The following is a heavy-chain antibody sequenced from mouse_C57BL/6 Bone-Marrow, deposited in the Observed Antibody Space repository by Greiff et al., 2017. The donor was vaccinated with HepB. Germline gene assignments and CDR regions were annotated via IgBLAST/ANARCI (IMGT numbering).Heavy chain of an antibody. J-gene: IGHJ4*01. CDR1: GFTFSDYY. D-gene: IGHD2-12*01. CDR2: ISNGGCST. CDR3: ARRTIVAHYAMDY. V-gene: IGHV5-12*01. Sequence: EVHLVESGGGLVQPGGSLKLSCAASGFTFSDYYMYWVRQTPEKRLEWVAYISNGGCSTYYPDHVKGRFTISRDNANKTLYLQISRLKSEDTAMYYCARRTIVAHYAMDYWGQGTSVTVSS.